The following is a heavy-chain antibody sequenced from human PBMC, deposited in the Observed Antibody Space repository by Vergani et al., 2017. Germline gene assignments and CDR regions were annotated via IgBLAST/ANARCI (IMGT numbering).Heavy chain of an antibody. V-gene: IGHV3-23*01. CDR3: AKANPRNSGYDYLYYYHAMDV. J-gene: IGHJ6*02. Sequence: EVQLLESGGDLVQPGGSLRLSCAASGFTFNHYAMNWVRQAPGKGLEWVSGISGSGGSTYYAGSVKGRFTFSRDSSKNTQYLQMNSLRAGDTAVYYCAKANPRNSGYDYLYYYHAMDVWGQGTTVTVSS. D-gene: IGHD5-12*01. CDR1: GFTFNHYA. CDR2: ISGSGGST.